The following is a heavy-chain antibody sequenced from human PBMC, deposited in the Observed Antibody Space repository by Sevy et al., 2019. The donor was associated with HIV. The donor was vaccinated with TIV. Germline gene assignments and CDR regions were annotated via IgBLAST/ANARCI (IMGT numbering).Heavy chain of an antibody. CDR1: GYTFTSYG. Sequence: ASVKVSCKASGYTFTSYGISWVRQAPGQGLEWMGWISAYNGNTNYAQKLQGRVTMTTDTSTSTAYMELRSLRSDDTAVYYCARDGYCSGGSCRLTTWFDPWGQGTLVTVSS. V-gene: IGHV1-18*01. J-gene: IGHJ5*02. CDR2: ISAYNGNT. D-gene: IGHD2-15*01. CDR3: ARDGYCSGGSCRLTTWFDP.